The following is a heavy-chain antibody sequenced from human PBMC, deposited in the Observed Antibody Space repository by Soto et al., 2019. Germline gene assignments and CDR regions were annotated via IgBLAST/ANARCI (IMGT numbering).Heavy chain of an antibody. CDR1: GYTFTSYD. J-gene: IGHJ3*02. V-gene: IGHV1-8*01. CDR3: ALDRIVVVPAQDDFDI. D-gene: IGHD2-2*01. CDR2: MNPNSGNT. Sequence: ASVKVSCKASGYTFTSYDINWVRQATGQELEWMGWMNPNSGNTGYAQKFQGRVTMTRNTSIITAYMQLSSLRSEATAVYYCALDRIVVVPAQDDFDIWGQGTMVTVS.